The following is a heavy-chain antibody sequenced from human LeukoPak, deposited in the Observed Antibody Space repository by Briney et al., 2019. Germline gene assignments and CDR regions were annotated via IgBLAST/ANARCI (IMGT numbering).Heavy chain of an antibody. CDR3: ATSGGYSGYDALRRGFDY. D-gene: IGHD5-12*01. CDR1: GFTFSSYA. CDR2: ISGSGGST. Sequence: PGGSLRLSCAASGFTFSSYAMSWVRQAPGKGLEWVSAISGSGGSTYYADSVKGRFTISRDNSKNTLYLQMNSLRAEDTAVYYCATSGGYSGYDALRRGFDYWGQGTLVTVSS. J-gene: IGHJ4*02. V-gene: IGHV3-23*01.